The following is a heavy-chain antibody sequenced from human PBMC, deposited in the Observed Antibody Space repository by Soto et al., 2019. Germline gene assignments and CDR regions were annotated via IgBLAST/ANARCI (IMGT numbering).Heavy chain of an antibody. CDR1: GGSFSGYY. Sequence: SETLSLTCAVYGGSFSGYYWSWIRQPPGKGLEWIGEINHSGSTNYNPSLKSRVTISVDTSKNQFSLKLSSVTAADTAVYYCARGGGESSHLKYSGYELSLTHPLFDPWGQGTLVTVSS. D-gene: IGHD5-12*01. CDR3: ARGGGESSHLKYSGYELSLTHPLFDP. V-gene: IGHV4-34*01. CDR2: INHSGST. J-gene: IGHJ5*02.